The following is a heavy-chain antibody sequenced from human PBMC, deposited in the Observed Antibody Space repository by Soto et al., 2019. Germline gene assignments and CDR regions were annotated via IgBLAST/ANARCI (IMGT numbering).Heavy chain of an antibody. D-gene: IGHD3-10*01. CDR3: ARGPSNYYGSGSRGSDYGMDV. Sequence: SETLSLTCAVYGGSFSGYYWSWIRQPPGKGLEWIGEINHSGGTNYNPSLKSRVTISVDTSKNQFSLKLSSVTAADTAVYYCARGPSNYYGSGSRGSDYGMDVWGQGTTVTVSS. J-gene: IGHJ6*02. CDR2: INHSGGT. V-gene: IGHV4-34*01. CDR1: GGSFSGYY.